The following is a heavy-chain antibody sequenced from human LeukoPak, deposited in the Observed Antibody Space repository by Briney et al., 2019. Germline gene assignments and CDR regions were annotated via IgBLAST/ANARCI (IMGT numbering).Heavy chain of an antibody. CDR3: ARDLCSSTSCYAGWFDP. CDR2: ISSSSSTI. Sequence: PGGSLRLSCAASGFTFSSYSMNWVRQAPGKGLEWVSYISSSSSTIYYADSVKGRFTIFRDNAKNSLYLQMNSLRAEDTAVYYCARDLCSSTSCYAGWFDPWGQGTLVAVSS. D-gene: IGHD2-2*01. J-gene: IGHJ5*02. V-gene: IGHV3-48*01. CDR1: GFTFSSYS.